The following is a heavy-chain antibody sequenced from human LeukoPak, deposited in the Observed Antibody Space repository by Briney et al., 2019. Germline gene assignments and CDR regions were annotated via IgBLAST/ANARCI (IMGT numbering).Heavy chain of an antibody. J-gene: IGHJ4*02. CDR1: GFTFSSYA. Sequence: GRSLRLSCAASGFTFSSYAMHWVRQAPGKGLEWVAVISYDGSNKYYADSVKGRFTISRDNSKNTLYLQMNSLRAEDTALYYCAKEAQQLVHFDYWGQGTLVTVSS. D-gene: IGHD6-13*01. V-gene: IGHV3-30-3*01. CDR2: ISYDGSNK. CDR3: AKEAQQLVHFDY.